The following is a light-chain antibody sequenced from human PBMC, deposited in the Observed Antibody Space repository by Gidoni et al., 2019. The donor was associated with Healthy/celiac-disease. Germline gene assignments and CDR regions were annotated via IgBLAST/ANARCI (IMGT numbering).Light chain of an antibody. CDR2: QDS. CDR1: KLGDKY. Sequence: SYELTQPSSVSVSPGQTASITCSGDKLGDKYACWYQQKPGQSPVLVIYQDSKRPSGIPERFSGSNSGNTATLTISGTQAMDEADYYCQAWDSSTAWEVFGGGTKLTVL. J-gene: IGLJ2*01. V-gene: IGLV3-1*01. CDR3: QAWDSSTAWEV.